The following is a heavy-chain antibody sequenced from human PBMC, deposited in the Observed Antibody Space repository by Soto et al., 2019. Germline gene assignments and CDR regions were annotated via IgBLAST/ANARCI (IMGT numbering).Heavy chain of an antibody. CDR2: MSGSSSTT. V-gene: IGHV3-23*01. D-gene: IGHD1-7*01. J-gene: IGHJ4*02. CDR1: GLSFNNYA. CDR3: AKNDERELPRVIDF. Sequence: SLRLSCSTSGLSFNNYAMSWGRHSPGGGLEWGSSMSGSSSTTYYADSVRGRFTISRDRSKNTLSLQMRSLRAADAALYYCAKNDERELPRVIDFGGQGNLVTVSS.